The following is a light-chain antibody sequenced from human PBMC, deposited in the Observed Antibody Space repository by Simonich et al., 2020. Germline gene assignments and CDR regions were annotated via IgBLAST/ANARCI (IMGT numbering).Light chain of an antibody. CDR2: EDS. CDR3: YSTDSSGNHWV. J-gene: IGLJ3*02. Sequence: SYELTQPPSVSVSPGQTARITCSGNALPKKYAYWYKQKSGQAPVLVIYEDSKRPSGIPESFSGSSSGTMATLTISGAQVEDEADYYCYSTDSSGNHWVFGGGTKLTVL. CDR1: ALPKKY. V-gene: IGLV3-10*01.